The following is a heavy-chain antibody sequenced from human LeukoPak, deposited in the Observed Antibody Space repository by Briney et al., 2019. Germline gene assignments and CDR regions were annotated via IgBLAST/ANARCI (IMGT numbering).Heavy chain of an antibody. CDR3: ARDLGLRFLEWEVDDAFDI. J-gene: IGHJ3*02. CDR2: ISSSSSYI. CDR1: GFTFSNYA. V-gene: IGHV3-21*01. Sequence: GGSLRLSCAASGFTFSNYAMNWVRQAPGKGLEWVSSISSSSSYIYYADSVKGRFTISRDNAKNSLYLQMNSLRAEDTAVYYCARDLGLRFLEWEVDDAFDIWGQGTMVTVSS. D-gene: IGHD3-3*01.